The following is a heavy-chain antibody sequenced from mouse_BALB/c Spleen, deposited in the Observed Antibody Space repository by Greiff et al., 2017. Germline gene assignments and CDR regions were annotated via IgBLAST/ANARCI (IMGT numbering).Heavy chain of an antibody. Sequence: EVQLQQSGAELVRPGALVKLSCKASGFNIKDYYMHWVKQRPEQGLEWIGWIDPENGNTIYDPKFQGKASITADTSSNTAYLQLSSLTSEDTAVYYCARSGDGPYYYAMDYWGQGTSVTVSS. CDR3: ARSGDGPYYYAMDY. V-gene: IGHV14-1*02. CDR1: GFNIKDYY. CDR2: IDPENGNT. D-gene: IGHD3-1*01. J-gene: IGHJ4*01.